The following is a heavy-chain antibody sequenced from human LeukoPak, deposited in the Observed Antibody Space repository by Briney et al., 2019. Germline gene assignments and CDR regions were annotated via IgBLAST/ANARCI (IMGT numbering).Heavy chain of an antibody. J-gene: IGHJ5*02. Sequence: PSETLSLTCTVSGDSISSYYWGWTRQSPGKGLESIGYAYYTGSTTYNPSLKSRVTISVDKSKNQFSLKLSSVTAADTAVYYCARAAYTSGFYFFDPWGQGTLVTVSS. CDR1: GDSISSYY. D-gene: IGHD3-22*01. CDR2: AYYTGST. V-gene: IGHV4-59*01. CDR3: ARAAYTSGFYFFDP.